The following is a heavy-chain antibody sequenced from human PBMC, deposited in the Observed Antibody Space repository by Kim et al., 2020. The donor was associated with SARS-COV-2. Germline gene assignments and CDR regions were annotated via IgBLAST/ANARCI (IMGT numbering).Heavy chain of an antibody. J-gene: IGHJ4*02. V-gene: IGHV3-30*07. D-gene: IGHD2-15*01. Sequence: DSWQGRFTISRDNSKNTVYLEMNSLRVDDTAVYFCARDMGYGIVGVTQPLEWGQGTLVTVSS. CDR3: ARDMGYGIVGVTQPLE.